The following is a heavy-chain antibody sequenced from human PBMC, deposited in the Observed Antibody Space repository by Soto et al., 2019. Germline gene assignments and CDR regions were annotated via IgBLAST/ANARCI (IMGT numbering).Heavy chain of an antibody. CDR3: AKDLPWERGSGANVAFDI. D-gene: IGHD3-10*01. CDR2: ISWNSGSI. Sequence: GGSLRLSCAASGFTFDDYAMHWVRQAPGKGLEWVSGISWNSGSIGYADSVKGRFTISRDNAKNSLYLQMNSLRAEDTALYYCAKDLPWERGSGANVAFDIWGQGTMVTVSS. V-gene: IGHV3-9*01. CDR1: GFTFDDYA. J-gene: IGHJ3*02.